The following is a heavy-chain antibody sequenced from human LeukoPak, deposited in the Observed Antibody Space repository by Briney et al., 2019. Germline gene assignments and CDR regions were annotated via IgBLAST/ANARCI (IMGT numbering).Heavy chain of an antibody. CDR1: GGSITSYY. Sequence: SETLSLTCTVSGGSITSYYWSWIRQPPGKGLEWIGYIYYSGSTNYNPSLKSRVTISVDRSKNQFSLKLRSVIAADTAVYYCARDRVTDAFDIWGQGTMVTVSS. CDR2: IYYSGST. J-gene: IGHJ3*02. CDR3: ARDRVTDAFDI. V-gene: IGHV4-59*01.